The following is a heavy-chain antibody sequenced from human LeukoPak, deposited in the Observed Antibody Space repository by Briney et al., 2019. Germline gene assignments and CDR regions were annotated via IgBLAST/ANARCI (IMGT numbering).Heavy chain of an antibody. CDR2: IYYSGST. CDR3: ATFQWLAQQRAGDY. J-gene: IGHJ4*02. CDR1: GGSISSSSYY. D-gene: IGHD6-19*01. V-gene: IGHV4-39*07. Sequence: SETLSLTCTVSGGSISSSSYYWGWIRQPPGKGLEWIGSIYYSGSTYYNPSLKSRLTISVDTSKNQFSLKLSSVTAADTAVYYCATFQWLAQQRAGDYWGQGTLVTVSS.